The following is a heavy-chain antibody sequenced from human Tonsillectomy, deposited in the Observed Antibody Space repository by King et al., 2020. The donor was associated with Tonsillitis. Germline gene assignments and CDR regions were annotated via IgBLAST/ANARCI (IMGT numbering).Heavy chain of an antibody. Sequence: VQLVESGGGVVQPGRSLRLSCETSGFTFYSYGMHWVRQAPGKGLEWVATISYDGTNKHHSDSVEGRFTISRDNSKNTMYLQMNRLRAEDTAVYYCARERLYNVEWGIDHWGQGTLVTVSS. D-gene: IGHD1-14*01. J-gene: IGHJ4*02. CDR3: ARERLYNVEWGIDH. CDR1: GFTFYSYG. CDR2: ISYDGTNK. V-gene: IGHV3-33*05.